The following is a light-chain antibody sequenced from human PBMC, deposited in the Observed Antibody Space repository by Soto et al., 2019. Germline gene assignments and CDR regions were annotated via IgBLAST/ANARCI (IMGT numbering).Light chain of an antibody. V-gene: IGKV3-20*01. CDR1: QSLSSSQ. J-gene: IGKJ1*01. Sequence: EIVLTQSPGTLSLSPGEGATLSCRASQSLSSSQLAWYQQKPGQAPRLLIHDASSRATGISDRFTGSGSGTDFTLTITTLEPEDFAVYYCQQYGSSPRTFGLGTKVDIK. CDR3: QQYGSSPRT. CDR2: DAS.